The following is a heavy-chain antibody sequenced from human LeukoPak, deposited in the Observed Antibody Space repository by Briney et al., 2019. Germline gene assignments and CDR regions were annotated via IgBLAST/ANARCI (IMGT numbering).Heavy chain of an antibody. CDR1: GFIFNNYG. Sequence: GGSLRLSCAASGFIFNNYGMSWVRQAPGKGLEWVSAIRGNADTTYYADSVKGRFSIFRDNNKNMLYLQMNSLRVEDTAVYYCAKGHGDASGYYYFDSWGQGTLVTVSS. CDR2: IRGNADTT. V-gene: IGHV3-23*01. D-gene: IGHD3-22*01. J-gene: IGHJ4*02. CDR3: AKGHGDASGYYYFDS.